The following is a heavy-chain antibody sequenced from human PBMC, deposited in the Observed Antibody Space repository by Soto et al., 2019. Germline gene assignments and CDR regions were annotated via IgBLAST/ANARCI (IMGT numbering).Heavy chain of an antibody. J-gene: IGHJ6*02. D-gene: IGHD3-3*01. CDR2: IYYSGST. Sequence: ASETLSLTCTVSGGSVSSGSYYWSWIRQPPGKGLEWIGYIYYSGSTNYNPSLKSRVTISVDTSKNQFSLKLSSVTAADTAVYYCARDPSPYYDFWSGSQKYYYYGMDVWGQGTTVTVSS. V-gene: IGHV4-61*01. CDR3: ARDPSPYYDFWSGSQKYYYYGMDV. CDR1: GGSVSSGSYY.